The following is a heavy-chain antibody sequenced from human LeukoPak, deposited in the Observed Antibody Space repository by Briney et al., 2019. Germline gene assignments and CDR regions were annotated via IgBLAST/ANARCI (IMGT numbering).Heavy chain of an antibody. V-gene: IGHV3-23*01. D-gene: IGHD3-22*01. CDR2: ISGSGGST. CDR3: AKDHSSGYHDY. J-gene: IGHJ4*02. Sequence: GGSLRLSCAASGFTFSSDAMSWVRQAPGKGLEWVSAISGSGGSTYYADSVKGRFTISRDNSKNTLYLQMNSLRAEDTALYYCAKDHSSGYHDYWGQGTLVTVSS. CDR1: GFTFSSDA.